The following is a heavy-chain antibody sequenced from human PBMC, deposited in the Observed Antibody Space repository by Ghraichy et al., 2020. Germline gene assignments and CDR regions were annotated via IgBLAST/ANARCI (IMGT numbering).Heavy chain of an antibody. J-gene: IGHJ4*02. Sequence: GGSLRLSCAASGFTVSSNYMSWVRQAPGKGLEWVSVIYSGGSTYYADSVKGRFTISRDNSKNTLYLQMNSLRAEDTAVYYCARALFVAIDLEWLLYDWGQGTLVTVSS. CDR3: ARALFVAIDLEWLLYD. D-gene: IGHD3-3*01. CDR1: GFTVSSNY. CDR2: IYSGGST. V-gene: IGHV3-53*01.